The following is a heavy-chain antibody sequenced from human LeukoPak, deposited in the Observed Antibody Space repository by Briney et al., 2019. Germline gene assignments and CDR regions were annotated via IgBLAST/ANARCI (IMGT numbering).Heavy chain of an antibody. Sequence: GASVTVSFKASGYTFTSYGISWVRQAPGQGLEWMGWISAYNGNTNYAQKLQGRVTMTTDTSTSTAYMELRSLRSDDTAVYYCARDGDYDILTGRASNYYMDVWGKGTTVTVSS. V-gene: IGHV1-18*01. J-gene: IGHJ6*03. CDR2: ISAYNGNT. CDR3: ARDGDYDILTGRASNYYMDV. CDR1: GYTFTSYG. D-gene: IGHD3-9*01.